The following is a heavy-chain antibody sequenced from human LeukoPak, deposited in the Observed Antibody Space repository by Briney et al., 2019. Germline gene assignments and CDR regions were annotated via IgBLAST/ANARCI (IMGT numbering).Heavy chain of an antibody. J-gene: IGHJ6*02. CDR2: INPNSGGT. V-gene: IGHV1-2*02. CDR1: GYTFTGYY. D-gene: IGHD3-9*01. Sequence: AASVKVSCKASGYTFTGYYMHWVRQAPGQGLEWMGWINPNSGGTNYAQKFQGRVTMTRDTSISTAYMELSRLRSDDTAVYYCARDHQYYDILTGSKHYYYYYGMDVWGQGTTVTVSS. CDR3: ARDHQYYDILTGSKHYYYYYGMDV.